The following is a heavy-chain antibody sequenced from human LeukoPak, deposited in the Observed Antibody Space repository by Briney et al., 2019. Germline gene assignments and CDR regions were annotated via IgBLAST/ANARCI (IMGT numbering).Heavy chain of an antibody. J-gene: IGHJ4*02. D-gene: IGHD6-19*01. CDR2: IRGSGGST. CDR3: AKESRGIAVAGKIDY. CDR1: GFTFSSYA. Sequence: GGSLRLSCAASGFTFSSYAMSWVRQAPGKGLEWVSAIRGSGGSTYYADSVKGRFTISRDNSKNTLYLQMDSLRAEDTAVYYCAKESRGIAVAGKIDYWGQGTLVTVSS. V-gene: IGHV3-23*01.